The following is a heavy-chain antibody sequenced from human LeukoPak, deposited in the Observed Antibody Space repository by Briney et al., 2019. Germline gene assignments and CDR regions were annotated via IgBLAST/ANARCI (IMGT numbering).Heavy chain of an antibody. CDR1: GYTFTDYY. CDR2: LNPKSGVT. Sequence: ASVKVSCRASGYTFTDYYMHWVRQAPGQGLEWMGWLNPKSGVTNYAQKFQGRVTMTRDASISTAYMESSSLRSDDTAVYYCARDPFHYGSGSPHDMDLWGQGTTVTVSS. CDR3: ARDPFHYGSGSPHDMDL. V-gene: IGHV1-2*02. D-gene: IGHD3-10*01. J-gene: IGHJ6*02.